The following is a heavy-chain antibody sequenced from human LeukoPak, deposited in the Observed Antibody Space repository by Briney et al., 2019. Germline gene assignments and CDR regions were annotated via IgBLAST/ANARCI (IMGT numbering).Heavy chain of an antibody. D-gene: IGHD6-13*01. Sequence: GGSLRLSCAASGFTFSNCAMNWVRQAPGKGLEWVSGISGSGGSTYYADSVKGRFTISRDNSNNMLYVQMNSLRPEDTAVYYCAKDLSSSWFYTFFDYWGQGILVTVSS. J-gene: IGHJ4*02. V-gene: IGHV3-23*01. CDR3: AKDLSSSWFYTFFDY. CDR1: GFTFSNCA. CDR2: ISGSGGST.